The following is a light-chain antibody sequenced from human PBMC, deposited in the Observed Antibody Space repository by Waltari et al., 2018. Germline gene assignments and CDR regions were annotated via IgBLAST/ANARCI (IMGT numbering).Light chain of an antibody. CDR2: KVS. V-gene: IGKV2-30*02. J-gene: IGKJ2*01. CDR1: QSFVQSNGNTY. Sequence: VMTQSPLSLPVTLGKPASISCRSGQSFVQSNGNTYVSWFQQRPGQSPRLLLYKVSNRASGVADRCSGSRSGTDVTLQISRVEAEDVAFYYYMQGTHWPPYTFGQGTKLE. CDR3: MQGTHWPPYT.